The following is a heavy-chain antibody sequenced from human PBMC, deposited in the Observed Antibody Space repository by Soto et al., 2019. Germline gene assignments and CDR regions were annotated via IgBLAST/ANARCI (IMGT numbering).Heavy chain of an antibody. D-gene: IGHD2-21*02. CDR1: GGSISGYY. Sequence: SETLSLTCTVSGGSISGYYWSWIRQPPGKGLEWIGYMYNTGSTVYNPSFKSRVTISVDTSKNQFSLKLNSVTAADTAVYYCARDLWGYCGTDCYPLDVWSQGTTVTVSS. V-gene: IGHV4-59*01. CDR3: ARDLWGYCGTDCYPLDV. CDR2: MYNTGST. J-gene: IGHJ6*02.